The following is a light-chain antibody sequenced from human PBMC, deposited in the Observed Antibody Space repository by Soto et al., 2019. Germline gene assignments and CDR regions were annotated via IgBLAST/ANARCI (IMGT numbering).Light chain of an antibody. Sequence: QSAPTQPASVSGSPGQSITISCTGTSSDVGGYNYVSWYQQHPGKAPKLMIYDVSNRPSGVSNRFSGSKSGNTASLTISGPQAEDEADYYCSSYTSSSTYVFGTGTRSPS. CDR1: SSDVGGYNY. CDR2: DVS. V-gene: IGLV2-14*01. J-gene: IGLJ1*01. CDR3: SSYTSSSTYV.